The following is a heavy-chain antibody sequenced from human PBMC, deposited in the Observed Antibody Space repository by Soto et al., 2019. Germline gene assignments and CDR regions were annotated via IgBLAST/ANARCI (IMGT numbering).Heavy chain of an antibody. J-gene: IGHJ3*02. CDR2: ISYDGSNK. V-gene: IGHV3-30-3*01. CDR1: GFTFSSYA. CDR3: ARDLHYYYSSGSPRGDAFDI. Sequence: GGSLRLSCAASGFTFSSYAMHWVRQAPGKGLEWVAVISYDGSNKYYADSVKGRFTISRDNSKNTLYLQMNSLRAEDTAVYYCARDLHYYYSSGSPRGDAFDIWGQGSMV. D-gene: IGHD3-22*01.